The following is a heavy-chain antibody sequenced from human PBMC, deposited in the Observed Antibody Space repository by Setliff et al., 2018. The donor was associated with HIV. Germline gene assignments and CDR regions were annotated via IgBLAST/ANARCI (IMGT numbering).Heavy chain of an antibody. V-gene: IGHV4-39*01. CDR1: GGSISTSTYY. J-gene: IGHJ6*03. Sequence: PSETLSLTCTVSGGSISTSTYYWGWIRQPPGKGLEWIGSIYFSGSTYYNPSLESRVTISMDTSKNQFPLKLTSVTAADTAVYYCARHPRHYNILTGYRYYYMDVWGKGTTVTVSS. CDR3: ARHPRHYNILTGYRYYYMDV. D-gene: IGHD3-9*01. CDR2: IYFSGST.